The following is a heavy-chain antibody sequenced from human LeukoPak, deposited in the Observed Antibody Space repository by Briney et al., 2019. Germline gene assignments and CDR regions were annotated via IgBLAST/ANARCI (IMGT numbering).Heavy chain of an antibody. J-gene: IGHJ3*02. CDR2: IVVGSGNT. V-gene: IGHV1-58*02. CDR1: GYTFTGYY. D-gene: IGHD3-10*01. Sequence: GASVKVSCKASGYTFTGYYMHWVRQARGQRLEWIGWIVVGSGNTNYAQKFQERVTITRDMSTSTAYMELSSLRSEDTAVYYCAAASIGELYDAFDIWGQGTMVTVSS. CDR3: AAASIGELYDAFDI.